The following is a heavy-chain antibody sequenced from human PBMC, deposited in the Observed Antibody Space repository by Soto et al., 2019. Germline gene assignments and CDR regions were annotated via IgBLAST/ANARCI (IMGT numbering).Heavy chain of an antibody. CDR1: GFTFSSYS. CDR2: ISSRSTTI. CDR3: ARDIDG. J-gene: IGHJ4*02. V-gene: IGHV3-48*01. Sequence: EVQVVESGGGLVLPGGSLRLSCAASGFTFSSYSMNWVRQAPGKGLEWVSYISSRSTTIFYADSVKGRFTISRDNARNSLYQQMNSLRAEDTAVYYCARDIDGGGQGTLVTVSS. D-gene: IGHD2-15*01.